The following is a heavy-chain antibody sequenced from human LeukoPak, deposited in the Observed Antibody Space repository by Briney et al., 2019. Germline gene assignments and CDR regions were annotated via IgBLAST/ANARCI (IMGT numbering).Heavy chain of an antibody. CDR2: IKKDGSEK. V-gene: IGHV3-7*04. CDR3: ARGDSQSKYRQFDS. Sequence: GGSLRLSCAASGFTFDTYWMSWVRQAPGKGLEWVANIKKDGSEKDYVDSVKGRFTISRDNAKNSLYLQINSLRAEDTGVYYCARGDSQSKYRQFDSWGQGSLVIVSS. D-gene: IGHD3-16*02. CDR1: GFTFDTYW. J-gene: IGHJ4*02.